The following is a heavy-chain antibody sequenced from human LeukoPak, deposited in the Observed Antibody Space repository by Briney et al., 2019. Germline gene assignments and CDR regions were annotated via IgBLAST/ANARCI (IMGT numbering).Heavy chain of an antibody. V-gene: IGHV1-69*13. CDR3: ARDNSVRDEAWWFNP. CDR1: GGTFSSYA. J-gene: IGHJ5*02. Sequence: SVKVSCKASGGTFSSYAISWVRQAPGQGLEWMGGIIPIFGTANYAQKFQGRVTIAADESTSTAYMELSSLRSEDTAVYYCARDNSVRDEAWWFNPWGQGTLVTVSS. D-gene: IGHD5-24*01. CDR2: IIPIFGTA.